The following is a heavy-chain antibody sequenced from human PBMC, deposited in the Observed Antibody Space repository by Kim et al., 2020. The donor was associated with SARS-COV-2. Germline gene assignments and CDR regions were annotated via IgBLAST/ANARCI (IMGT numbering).Heavy chain of an antibody. V-gene: IGHV4-30-4*01. Sequence: SETLSLTCTVSGGSISSGDYYWSWIRQPPGKGLEWIGYIYYSGSTYYNPSLKSRVTISVDTSKNQFSLKLSSVTAADTAVYYCARVLGELSFFDYWGQGTLVTVSS. CDR1: GGSISSGDYY. J-gene: IGHJ4*02. CDR2: IYYSGST. CDR3: ARVLGELSFFDY. D-gene: IGHD3-16*02.